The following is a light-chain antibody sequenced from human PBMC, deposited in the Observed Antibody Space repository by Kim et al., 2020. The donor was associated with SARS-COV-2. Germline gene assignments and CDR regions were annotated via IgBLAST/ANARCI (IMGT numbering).Light chain of an antibody. CDR3: QKCNSAPLA. Sequence: DIQMTQSPSSLSASIGDRVTITCRASQDIRNYLAWYQQKPGTAPKLLIYAAGTLQSGVSSRFSGSGSGTDFTLTISSLQPEDIATYYCQKCNSAPLAFGPGTKVDIK. CDR1: QDIRNY. J-gene: IGKJ3*01. CDR2: AAG. V-gene: IGKV1-27*01.